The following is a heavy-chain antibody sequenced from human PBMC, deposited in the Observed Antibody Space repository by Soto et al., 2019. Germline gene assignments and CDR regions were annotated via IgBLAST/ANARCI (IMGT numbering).Heavy chain of an antibody. CDR2: ISYDGSNK. CDR1: GFTFSSYG. D-gene: IGHD2-2*01. Sequence: PGGSLRLSCAASGFTFSSYGMHWVRQAPGKGLEWVAVISYDGSNKYYADSVKGRFTISRDNSKSTLYLQMNSLRAEDTAVYYCAKERGIVVVPAAEAEGMDVWGQGTTVTVSS. V-gene: IGHV3-30*18. J-gene: IGHJ6*02. CDR3: AKERGIVVVPAAEAEGMDV.